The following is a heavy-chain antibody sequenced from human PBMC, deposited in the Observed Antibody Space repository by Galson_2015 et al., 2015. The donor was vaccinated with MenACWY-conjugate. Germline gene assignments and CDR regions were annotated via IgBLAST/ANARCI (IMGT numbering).Heavy chain of an antibody. V-gene: IGHV3-23*01. CDR3: AKGTSVNERVVLRYFDWAVTGGNYFDY. CDR2: ISGSGGST. CDR1: GFTFSSYA. D-gene: IGHD3-9*01. Sequence: SLRLSCAASGFTFSSYAMSWVRQAPGKGLEWVSAISGSGGSTYYADSVKGRFTISRDNSKNTLYLQMNSLRAEDTAVYYCAKGTSVNERVVLRYFDWAVTGGNYFDYWGQGTLVTVSS. J-gene: IGHJ4*02.